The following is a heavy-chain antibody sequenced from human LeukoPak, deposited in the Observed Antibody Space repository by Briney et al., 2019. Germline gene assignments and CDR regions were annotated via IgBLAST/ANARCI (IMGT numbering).Heavy chain of an antibody. CDR2: ISAYNGNT. J-gene: IGHJ6*03. CDR1: GYTFTSYG. Sequence: GASVKVSCKASGYTFTSYGISWVRQAPGQGLEWIGWISAYNGNTNYAQKLQGRVTMTTDTSTSTAYMELRSLRSDDTAVYYCARVMYSSSWYDPYYYYYMDVWGKGTTVTVSS. CDR3: ARVMYSSSWYDPYYYYYMDV. D-gene: IGHD6-13*01. V-gene: IGHV1-18*01.